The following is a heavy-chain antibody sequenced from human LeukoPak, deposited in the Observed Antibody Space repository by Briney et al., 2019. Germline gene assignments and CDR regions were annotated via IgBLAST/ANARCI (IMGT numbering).Heavy chain of an antibody. CDR2: INSDGSEG. CDR1: GFTFSGFW. CDR3: AKGVGYGGYPYYYYYGMDV. D-gene: IGHD5-12*01. V-gene: IGHV3-7*03. J-gene: IGHJ6*02. Sequence: GGSLRLSCAVSGFTFSGFWMSWSRQAPGKGLEWVASINSDGSEGYYADVVKGRFTISRDNAKNSLYLQINSLRAEDTAVYYCAKGVGYGGYPYYYYYGMDVWGQGTTVTVSS.